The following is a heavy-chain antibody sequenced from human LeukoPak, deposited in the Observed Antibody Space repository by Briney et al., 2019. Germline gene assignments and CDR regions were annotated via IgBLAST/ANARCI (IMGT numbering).Heavy chain of an antibody. CDR2: FDPEDGET. V-gene: IGHV1-24*01. CDR1: GYTLTELS. Sequence: GASVKVSCKVSGYTLTELSMHWVRQAPGKGLEWMGGFDPEDGETIYAQKFQGRVTMTEDTSTDTAYMELSSLRSEDTAVYYCARGSPYNWNDIGGMDYWGQGTLVTVSS. D-gene: IGHD1-20*01. J-gene: IGHJ4*02. CDR3: ARGSPYNWNDIGGMDY.